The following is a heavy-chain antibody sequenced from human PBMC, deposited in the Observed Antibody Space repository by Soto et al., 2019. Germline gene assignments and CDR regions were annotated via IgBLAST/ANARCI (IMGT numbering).Heavy chain of an antibody. D-gene: IGHD3-10*01. CDR3: ARVKVRGVINFDY. Sequence: PSETLSLTCTVSGGSVSSGSYYWSWIRQPPGKGLEWIGYIYYSGSTNYNPSLKSRVTISVDTSKNQFSLKLSSVTAADTAVYYCARVKVRGVINFDYWGQGTLVTVSS. CDR1: GGSVSSGSYY. CDR2: IYYSGST. V-gene: IGHV4-61*01. J-gene: IGHJ4*02.